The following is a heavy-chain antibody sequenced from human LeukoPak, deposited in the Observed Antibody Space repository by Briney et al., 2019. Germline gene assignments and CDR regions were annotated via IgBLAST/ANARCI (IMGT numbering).Heavy chain of an antibody. V-gene: IGHV3-9*01. CDR3: ARGSAFVQRTM. J-gene: IGHJ4*02. Sequence: GRSLRLSCAASGFTFDDYAMHWVRQAPGKGLEWVSGISWNSGSIGYADSVKGRFTISRDNAKNSLYLQMNSLRAEDTAVYYCARGSAFVQRTMWGQGTLVTVSS. CDR2: ISWNSGSI. D-gene: IGHD3-10*01. CDR1: GFTFDDYA.